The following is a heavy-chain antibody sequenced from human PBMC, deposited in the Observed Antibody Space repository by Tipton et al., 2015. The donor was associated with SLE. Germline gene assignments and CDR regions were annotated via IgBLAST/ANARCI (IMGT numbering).Heavy chain of an antibody. CDR1: GDSISSNGTA. Sequence: PGLVKPSQTLSLTCVISGDSISSNGTAWNWIRQSPSRGLEWLGRTYYRSRWCNDYALSVKSRININPDTSKNQFSLHLSSVTPEDTAVYYCARDPAVPGNDGFDVWGQGTLVTVSS. CDR2: TYYRSRWCN. D-gene: IGHD6-19*01. CDR3: ARDPAVPGNDGFDV. J-gene: IGHJ3*01. V-gene: IGHV6-1*01.